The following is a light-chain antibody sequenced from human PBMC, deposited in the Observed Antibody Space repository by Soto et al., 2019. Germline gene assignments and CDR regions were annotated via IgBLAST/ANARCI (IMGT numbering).Light chain of an antibody. CDR3: SSYTTSHTLV. CDR2: DVS. V-gene: IGLV2-14*03. CDR1: SSDVGAFNY. J-gene: IGLJ2*01. Sequence: QSALTQPASVSGSPGQAITISCSGTSSDVGAFNYVSWYQQHPGKAPKLMIYDVSNRPSGVSNRFSGSKSGNTASLTISGLRAEDEADYYCSSYTTSHTLVFGGGTKVTVL.